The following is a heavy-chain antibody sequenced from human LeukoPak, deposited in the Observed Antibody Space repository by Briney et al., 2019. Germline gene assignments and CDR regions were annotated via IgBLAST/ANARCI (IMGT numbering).Heavy chain of an antibody. CDR2: INHSGST. Sequence: SETLSLTCAVYGGSFSGYYWSWIRQPPGKGLEWIGEINHSGSTNYNPSLKSRVTISVDTSKNQFSLKLSSVTAADTAVYYCARVRDSSGYLFDYWGQGTLVTVSS. D-gene: IGHD3-22*01. V-gene: IGHV4-34*01. CDR3: ARVRDSSGYLFDY. CDR1: GGSFSGYY. J-gene: IGHJ4*02.